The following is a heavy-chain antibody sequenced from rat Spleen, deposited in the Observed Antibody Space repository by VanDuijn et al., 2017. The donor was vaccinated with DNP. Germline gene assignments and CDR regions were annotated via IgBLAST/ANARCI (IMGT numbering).Heavy chain of an antibody. CDR1: GFTFSDYY. CDR3: AIYFYSGDNWFGY. V-gene: IGHV5-20*01. CDR2: IRYDGGST. Sequence: EVQLVASGGGSVQPGRSLKLSCAASGFTFSDYYMAWVRQAPTKGLEWVAYIRYDGGSTYYGDSVKGRFTISRDNAKTTLYLQMNSLRSEDTATYYCAIYFYSGDNWFGYWGQGTLVTVSS. D-gene: IGHD1-1*01. J-gene: IGHJ3*01.